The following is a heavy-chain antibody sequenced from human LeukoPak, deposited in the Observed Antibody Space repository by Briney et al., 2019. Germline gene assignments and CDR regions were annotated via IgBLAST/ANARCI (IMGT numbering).Heavy chain of an antibody. V-gene: IGHV4-38-2*02. CDR1: GYSISSGYY. CDR3: ARGLTTVTTIEDPNYYYYYMDV. Sequence: PSETLSLTCTVSGYSISSGYYWGWIRQPPGKGLEWIGSIYHSGSTYYNPSLKSRVTISVDTSKNQFSLKLSSVTAADTAVYYCARGLTTVTTIEDPNYYYYYMDVWGKGTTVTVSS. J-gene: IGHJ6*03. CDR2: IYHSGST. D-gene: IGHD4-17*01.